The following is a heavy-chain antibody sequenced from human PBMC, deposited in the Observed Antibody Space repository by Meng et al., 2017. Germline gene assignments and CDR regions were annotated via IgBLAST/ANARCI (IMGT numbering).Heavy chain of an antibody. V-gene: IGHV1-3*01. CDR1: GYTFTSYA. CDR2: INAGNGNT. J-gene: IGHJ4*02. Sequence: ASVKVSCKASGYTFTSYAMHWVRQAPGQRLEWMGWINAGNGNTKYSQKFQGRVTITRDTSASTAYMELSSLRSEDTAVYYCARTPVDTAMDTGFDYWGQGTLVTVSS. CDR3: ARTPVDTAMDTGFDY. D-gene: IGHD5-18*01.